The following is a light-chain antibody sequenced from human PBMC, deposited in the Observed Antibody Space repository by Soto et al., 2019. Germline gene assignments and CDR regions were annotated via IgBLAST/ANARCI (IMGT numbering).Light chain of an antibody. J-gene: IGKJ1*01. CDR3: QQYNNWPPKT. CDR1: QSVSNY. Sequence: EIVMTQSPASLSVPPGERATLSCRASQSVSNYLAWYQQKPGQAPRLLMYDASTRATGIPARFSGSGSGTEFTLTISSLQSEDFAVYYCQQYNNWPPKTFGQGTKVDIK. V-gene: IGKV3-15*01. CDR2: DAS.